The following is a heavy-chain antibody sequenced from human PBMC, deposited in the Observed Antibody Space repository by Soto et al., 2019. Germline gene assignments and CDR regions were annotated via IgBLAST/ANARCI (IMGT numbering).Heavy chain of an antibody. CDR3: ARVLEYYYDSSGYFLLDY. V-gene: IGHV1-2*02. J-gene: IGHJ4*02. CDR1: GYTFTGYY. D-gene: IGHD3-22*01. CDR2: INPNSGGT. Sequence: ASVKVSCKASGYTFTGYYMHWVRQAPGQGLEWMGWINPNSGGTNYAQKFQGRVTMTRDTSISTAYMELSRLRSDDTAVYYCARVLEYYYDSSGYFLLDYWGQGTLVTVSS.